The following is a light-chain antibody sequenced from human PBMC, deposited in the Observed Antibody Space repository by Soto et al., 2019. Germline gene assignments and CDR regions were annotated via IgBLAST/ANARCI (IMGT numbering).Light chain of an antibody. CDR1: QGIDSY. V-gene: IGKV1-39*01. Sequence: IQLTQSPSSLSASVGDRVTITCRASQGIDSYLAWYQQRPGKVPQLLIYETSILQSGVSSRFSGSGSGTDFTLTISSLHPEDVATYYCQQTFSAPSITFGQGTRLEIK. CDR3: QQTFSAPSIT. CDR2: ETS. J-gene: IGKJ5*01.